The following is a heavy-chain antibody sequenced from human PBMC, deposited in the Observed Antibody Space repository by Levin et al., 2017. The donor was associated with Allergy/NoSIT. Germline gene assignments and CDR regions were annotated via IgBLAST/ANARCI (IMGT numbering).Heavy chain of an antibody. CDR1: GFTFSNAW. CDR3: TTVAADGDYVFAFDI. Sequence: SCAASGFTFSNAWMSWVRQAPGKGLEWVGRIKSKTDGGTTDYAAPVKGRFTISRDDSKNTLYLQMNSLKTEDTAVYYCTTVAADGDYVFAFDIWGQGTMVTVSS. V-gene: IGHV3-15*01. CDR2: IKSKTDGGTT. D-gene: IGHD4-17*01. J-gene: IGHJ3*02.